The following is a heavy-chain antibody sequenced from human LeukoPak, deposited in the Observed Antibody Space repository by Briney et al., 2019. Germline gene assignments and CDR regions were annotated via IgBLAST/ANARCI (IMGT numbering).Heavy chain of an antibody. CDR3: ARDTYSSGSHDY. V-gene: IGHV1-69*13. J-gene: IGHJ4*02. D-gene: IGHD6-19*01. Sequence: SVKVSCKASGGTFSSYAISWVRLAPGQGLEWMGGIIPIFGTANYAQRFQGRVTITADESTSTAYMELSSLRSEDTAVYYCARDTYSSGSHDYWGQGTLVTVSS. CDR1: GGTFSSYA. CDR2: IIPIFGTA.